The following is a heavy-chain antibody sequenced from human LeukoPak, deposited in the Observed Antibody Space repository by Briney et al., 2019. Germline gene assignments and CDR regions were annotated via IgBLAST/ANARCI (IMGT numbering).Heavy chain of an antibody. CDR2: IYSGGNT. D-gene: IGHD3-3*01. CDR3: VRDGRKGFGGYDFYDI. CDR1: GFAVSSNY. V-gene: IGHV3-53*01. J-gene: IGHJ3*02. Sequence: GASLRLSCGASGFAVSSNYMSWVRQAPGKWLEWVSIIYSGGNTYYGDSVKGRFSVSRDSARNTLSLQMSSLRAEDTAVYYCVRDGRKGFGGYDFYDIWGQGTMVTVSS.